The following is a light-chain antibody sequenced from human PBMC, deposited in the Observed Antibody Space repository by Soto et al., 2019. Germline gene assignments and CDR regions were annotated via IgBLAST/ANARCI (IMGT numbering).Light chain of an antibody. Sequence: DIQMTQSPSSLSASLGDRVTISCRASQSISSWLAWYQQKKGKAPKLLIYAASNLQSGVPSRFSASGYGTDFNLTLNSLQTEDFATYYCQQGYSTPWTFGQGTKVDIK. CDR2: AAS. V-gene: IGKV1-39*01. J-gene: IGKJ1*01. CDR1: QSISSW. CDR3: QQGYSTPWT.